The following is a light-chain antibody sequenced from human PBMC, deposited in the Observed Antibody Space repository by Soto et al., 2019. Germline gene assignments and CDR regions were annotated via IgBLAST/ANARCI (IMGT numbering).Light chain of an antibody. Sequence: DIVMTQSPLSLPVIPGEPASISCRSSQSLLHSNGYNYLDWYLQKPGQSPQLLIYLGSNRASGVPDRFSGSGSGTDFTLKISRVEAEEVGVYYCMQALHPPYTFGQGTKLEIK. V-gene: IGKV2-28*01. CDR1: QSLLHSNGYNY. CDR3: MQALHPPYT. CDR2: LGS. J-gene: IGKJ2*01.